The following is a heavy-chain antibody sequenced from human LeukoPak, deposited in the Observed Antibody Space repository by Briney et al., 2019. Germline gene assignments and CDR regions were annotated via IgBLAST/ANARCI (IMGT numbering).Heavy chain of an antibody. CDR1: GGSISSGSYY. CDR2: IYTSGST. CDR3: ARSYIVVVRGAFDI. V-gene: IGHV4-61*02. Sequence: SETLSLTCTVSGGSISSGSYYWSWIRQPAGKGLEWIGRIYTSGSTNYDPSLKSRVTISVDTSKNQFSLNLSSVTAADTAVYYCARSYIVVVRGAFDIWGQGTMVTVSS. D-gene: IGHD2-2*01. J-gene: IGHJ3*02.